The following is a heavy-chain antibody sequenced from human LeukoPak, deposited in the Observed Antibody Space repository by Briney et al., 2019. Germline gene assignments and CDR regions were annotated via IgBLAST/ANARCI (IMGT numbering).Heavy chain of an antibody. CDR1: GFTFSSYE. V-gene: IGHV3-48*03. J-gene: IGHJ4*02. CDR2: ISSSGSTI. D-gene: IGHD2-15*01. Sequence: GGSLRLSCAAPGFTFSSYEMNWVRQAPGKGLEWVSYISSSGSTIYYADSVKGRFTISRDNAKNSLYLQMNSLRAEDTAVYYCARDYCSGGSCYSDYWGQGTLVTVSS. CDR3: ARDYCSGGSCYSDY.